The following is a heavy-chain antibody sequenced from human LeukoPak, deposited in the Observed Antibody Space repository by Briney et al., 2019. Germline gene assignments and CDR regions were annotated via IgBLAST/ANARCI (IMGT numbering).Heavy chain of an antibody. V-gene: IGHV4-34*01. Sequence: SETLSLTCAVYGGSFSGYYWSWIRQPPGKGLEWIGEINHSGSTYYNPSLKSRVTISVDRSKNQFSLKLSSVTAADTAVYYCARGETVEAPLDYWGQGTLVTVSS. CDR3: ARGETVEAPLDY. CDR1: GGSFSGYY. D-gene: IGHD4-23*01. J-gene: IGHJ4*02. CDR2: INHSGST.